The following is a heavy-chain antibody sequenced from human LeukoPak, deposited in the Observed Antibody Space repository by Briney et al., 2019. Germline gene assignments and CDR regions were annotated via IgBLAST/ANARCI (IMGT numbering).Heavy chain of an antibody. Sequence: GGSLRLSCAASGFTFSSYEMNWVRQGPGKGLECVSYISSSGSTIYYAGSVKGRFTISRDNSKNALYLQMDSLRAEDTAVYYCAREEESAAIVDYWGRGTLVTVYS. CDR3: AREEESAAIVDY. D-gene: IGHD2-2*02. V-gene: IGHV3-48*03. CDR2: ISSSGSTI. CDR1: GFTFSSYE. J-gene: IGHJ4*02.